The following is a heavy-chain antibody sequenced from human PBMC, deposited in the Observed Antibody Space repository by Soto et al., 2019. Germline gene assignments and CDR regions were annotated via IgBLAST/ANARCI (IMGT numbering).Heavy chain of an antibody. Sequence: QVQLVESGGGVVQPGRSLRLSCEVSGFSLSGYGMHWVRQAPGKGLEWVAVIWYHGTTKNYADSVKGRFTISRDISKNTGYLQMDSLKVEDTAVYYCARDVDRTSHLNWFDPWGQGVMVTVSS. CDR3: ARDVDRTSHLNWFDP. V-gene: IGHV3-33*01. J-gene: IGHJ5*02. CDR1: GFSLSGYG. CDR2: IWYHGTTK. D-gene: IGHD5-12*01.